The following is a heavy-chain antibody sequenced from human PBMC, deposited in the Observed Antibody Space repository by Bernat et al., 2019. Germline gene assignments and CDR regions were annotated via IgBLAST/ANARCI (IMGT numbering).Heavy chain of an antibody. D-gene: IGHD5-24*01. Sequence: EVQLVESGGGLVQPGGSLRLSCAASGFTVSSNYMSWVRQAPGKGREWVSVIYSGGGTYYADSGKGRFTISRDNSKNTLYLQMNSLRAEDTAVYYCARDQGDGYNYGYYYGMDVWGQGTTVTVSS. CDR1: GFTVSSNY. CDR2: IYSGGGT. J-gene: IGHJ6*02. CDR3: ARDQGDGYNYGYYYGMDV. V-gene: IGHV3-66*01.